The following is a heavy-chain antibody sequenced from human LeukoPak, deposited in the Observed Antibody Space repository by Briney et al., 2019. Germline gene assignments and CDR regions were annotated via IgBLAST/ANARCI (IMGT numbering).Heavy chain of an antibody. CDR1: GGSLSGYY. CDR3: ARGLRVLDY. V-gene: IGHV4-34*01. D-gene: IGHD2-8*01. J-gene: IGHJ4*02. Sequence: NTSETLSLTCAVYGGSLSGYYWSWIRQPPGKGLEWIGEINHSGSTNYNPSLKSRVTISVDTSKNQFSLKLSSVTAADTAVYYCARGLRVLDYWGQGTLVTVSS. CDR2: INHSGST.